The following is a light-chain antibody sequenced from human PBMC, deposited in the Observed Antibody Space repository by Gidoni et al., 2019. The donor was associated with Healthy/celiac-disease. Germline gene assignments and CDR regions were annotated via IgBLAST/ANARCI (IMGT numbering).Light chain of an antibody. V-gene: IGKV3-15*01. CDR1: QSVSSN. CDR3: QQYNNWPPMYT. J-gene: IGKJ2*01. Sequence: EIVMTQSPATLSVSPGERAPLSCRASQSVSSNLAWYQQKPGQAPRLLIYGASTRATGIPARFRGSGSGTEFTLTISSLQSEDFAVYYCQQYNNWPPMYTFGQGTKLEIK. CDR2: GAS.